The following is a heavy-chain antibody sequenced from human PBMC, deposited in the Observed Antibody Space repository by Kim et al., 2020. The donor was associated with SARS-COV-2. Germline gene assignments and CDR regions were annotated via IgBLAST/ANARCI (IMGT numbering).Heavy chain of an antibody. D-gene: IGHD3-10*01. V-gene: IGHV3-33*01. CDR2: IWYDGRNK. Sequence: GGSLRLSCAASGFTFSSYGMHWVRQAPGKGLEWVAVIWYDGRNKYYADSVKGRFTISRDNSKNTLYLQMNSLRAEDTAVYYCARDRLIYGSGREWFDPWGQGTRVTVSS. CDR3: ARDRLIYGSGREWFDP. CDR1: GFTFSSYG. J-gene: IGHJ5*02.